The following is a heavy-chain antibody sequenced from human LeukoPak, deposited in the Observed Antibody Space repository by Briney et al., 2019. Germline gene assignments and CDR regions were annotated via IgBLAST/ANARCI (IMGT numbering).Heavy chain of an antibody. CDR1: GGSFSGYY. CDR2: IHHSGNT. D-gene: IGHD3-9*01. Sequence: SETLSLTCAVYGGSFSGYYWSWIRLPPGKGLEWIGSIHHSGNTFYNPSLKSRVTISVNTSKNQFSLKMNSVTAADTAVYYCARGIAISPMDVWGNGTTVTVSS. CDR3: ARGIAISPMDV. J-gene: IGHJ6*04. V-gene: IGHV4-34*01.